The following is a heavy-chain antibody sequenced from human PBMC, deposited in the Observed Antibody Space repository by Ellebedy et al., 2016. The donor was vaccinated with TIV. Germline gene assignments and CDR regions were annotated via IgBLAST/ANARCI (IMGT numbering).Heavy chain of an antibody. J-gene: IGHJ4*02. V-gene: IGHV4-59*11. D-gene: IGHD6-19*01. Sequence: MPSDTLSLTCTVSGSPISTHYWTWIRQPPAKGLEWIGLLHSSGTTNYNPSLKSRVALSVDASNKQFALNLDSVTAADTAVYYCAGGTGWLPDNWGQGTLVTVSS. CDR2: LHSSGTT. CDR1: GSPISTHY. CDR3: AGGTGWLPDN.